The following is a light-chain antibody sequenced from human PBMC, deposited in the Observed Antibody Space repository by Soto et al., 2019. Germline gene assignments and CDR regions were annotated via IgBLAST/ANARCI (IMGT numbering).Light chain of an antibody. CDR2: DAS. Sequence: EIVLTQSPATLSLSPGERATLSCRASQSVSNYLAWYQQKPGQAPRLLIYDASNRATGIPARFSGSGSGTDFTLTISRLEPEDFAVYYCQQRSNWPPLFTFGPGTKVDI. J-gene: IGKJ3*01. V-gene: IGKV3-11*01. CDR1: QSVSNY. CDR3: QQRSNWPPLFT.